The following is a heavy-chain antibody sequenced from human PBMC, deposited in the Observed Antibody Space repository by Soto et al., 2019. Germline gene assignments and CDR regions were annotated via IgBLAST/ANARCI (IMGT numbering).Heavy chain of an antibody. CDR3: ATAHPRGPDY. D-gene: IGHD5-12*01. V-gene: IGHV3-15*01. CDR1: GFTFSNAW. Sequence: PGGSLRLSCAASGFTFSNAWMNWVRQAPGKGLEWVGLIKSKTAGGTVDYPAPVKGRFIISRDDSRDTLYLQMNSLKTEDTAVYYCATAHPRGPDYWGQGTLVTVSS. CDR2: IKSKTAGGTV. J-gene: IGHJ4*02.